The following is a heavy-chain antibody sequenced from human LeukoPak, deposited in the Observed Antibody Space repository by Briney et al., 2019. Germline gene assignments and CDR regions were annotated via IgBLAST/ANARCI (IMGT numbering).Heavy chain of an antibody. J-gene: IGHJ4*02. V-gene: IGHV4-59*01. CDR1: GGSISSYY. CDR2: IYYSGST. CDR3: ARVRGYFDY. Sequence: SETLSLTCTVSGGSISSYYWSWVRQPPGKGLEGVGYIYYSGSTNYNPSLKSRVTISVDTSKNQFSLKLSSVTAADTAVYYCARVRGYFDYWGQGTLVTVSS. D-gene: IGHD5-24*01.